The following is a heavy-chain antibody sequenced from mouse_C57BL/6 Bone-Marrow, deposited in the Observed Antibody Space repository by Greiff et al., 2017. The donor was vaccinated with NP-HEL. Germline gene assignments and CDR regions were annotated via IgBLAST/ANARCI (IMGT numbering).Heavy chain of an antibody. V-gene: IGHV6-3*01. CDR1: GFTFSNYW. J-gene: IGHJ3*01. Sequence: EVQLVESGGGLVQPGGSMKLSCVASGFTFSNYWMNWVRQSPEKGLEWVAQIRLKSDNYATHYAESVKGRFTISRDDSKSSVYLQMNNLRAEDTGIYYCTVYYGSSYPAWFAYWGQGTLVTVSA. CDR3: TVYYGSSYPAWFAY. CDR2: IRLKSDNYAT. D-gene: IGHD1-1*01.